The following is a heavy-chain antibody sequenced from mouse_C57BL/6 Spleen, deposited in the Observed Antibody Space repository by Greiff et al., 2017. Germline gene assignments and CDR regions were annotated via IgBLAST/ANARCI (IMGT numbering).Heavy chain of an antibody. CDR2: ISSGSSTI. CDR1: GFTFSDSG. Sequence: EVKLMESGGGLVKPGGSLKLSCAASGFTFSDSGMHWVRQAPEKGLEWVAYISSGSSTIYYADTVKGRFTISRDNAKNTLFLQMTSLRSEDTAMYYCAREAWVAYWGQGTLVTVSA. V-gene: IGHV5-17*01. J-gene: IGHJ3*01. CDR3: AREAWVAY.